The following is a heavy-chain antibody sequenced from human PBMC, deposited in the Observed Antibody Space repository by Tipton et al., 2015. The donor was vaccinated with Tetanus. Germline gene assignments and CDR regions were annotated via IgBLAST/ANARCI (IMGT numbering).Heavy chain of an antibody. D-gene: IGHD3-22*01. CDR2: ISSNGGST. CDR3: VKTYYYDSSGYYYFDY. J-gene: IGHJ4*02. Sequence: SLRLSCSASGFTFSSYAMHWVRQAPGKGLEYVSAISSNGGSTYYADSVKGRFTISRDNSKNTLYLQMSSLRAEDTAVYYCVKTYYYDSSGYYYFDYWGQGTLATVSS. V-gene: IGHV3-64D*08. CDR1: GFTFSSYA.